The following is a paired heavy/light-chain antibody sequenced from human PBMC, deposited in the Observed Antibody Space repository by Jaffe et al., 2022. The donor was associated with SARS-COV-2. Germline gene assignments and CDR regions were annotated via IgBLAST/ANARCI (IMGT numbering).Heavy chain of an antibody. CDR1: GFTFSSYW. CDR3: ARDRSSITMVRGVVKDFTYGMDV. J-gene: IGHJ6*02. Sequence: EVQLVESGGGLVQPGGSLRLSCAASGFTFSSYWMSWVRQAPGKGLEWVANIKQDGSEKYYVDSVKGRFTISRDNAKNSLYLQMNSLRAEDTAVYYCARDRSSITMVRGVVKDFTYGMDVWGQGTTVTVSS. D-gene: IGHD3-10*01. CDR2: IKQDGSEK. V-gene: IGHV3-7*01.
Light chain of an antibody. V-gene: IGKV1-5*03. CDR2: KAS. CDR1: QSISNW. Sequence: DIQMTQSPSTLSASVGDRVTITCRASQSISNWLAWYHQKPGKAPKLLIYKASSLESGVPSRFSGSGSGTEFTLTISSLQPDDFATYFCQQYDSYPRTFGQGTKVEIK. CDR3: QQYDSYPRT. J-gene: IGKJ1*01.